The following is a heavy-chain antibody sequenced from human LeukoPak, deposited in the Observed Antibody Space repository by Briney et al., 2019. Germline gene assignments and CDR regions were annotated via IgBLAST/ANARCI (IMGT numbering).Heavy chain of an antibody. V-gene: IGHV3-11*04. CDR2: ISSSGSTI. D-gene: IGHD5-18*01. J-gene: IGHJ4*02. Sequence: SGGSLRLSCAASGFTFSDYYMSWIRQAPGKGLEWVSYISSSGSTIYYADSVKGRFTISRDNAKNSLYLQMNSLRAEDTAVYYCARGMDTAMVNFDYWGQGTLVTVSS. CDR1: GFTFSDYY. CDR3: ARGMDTAMVNFDY.